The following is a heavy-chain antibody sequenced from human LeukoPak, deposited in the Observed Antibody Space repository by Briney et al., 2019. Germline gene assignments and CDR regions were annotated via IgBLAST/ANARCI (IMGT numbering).Heavy chain of an antibody. V-gene: IGHV3-48*03. Sequence: GGSLRLSCAASGFTFDDYAMHWVRQAPGKGLEWVSYISSSGSTIYYADSVKGRFTISRDNAKNSLYLQMNSLRAEDTAVYYCARQTSRGYCSGGSCYADWGQGTLVTVSS. CDR3: ARQTSRGYCSGGSCYAD. D-gene: IGHD2-15*01. CDR2: ISSSGSTI. J-gene: IGHJ4*02. CDR1: GFTFDDYA.